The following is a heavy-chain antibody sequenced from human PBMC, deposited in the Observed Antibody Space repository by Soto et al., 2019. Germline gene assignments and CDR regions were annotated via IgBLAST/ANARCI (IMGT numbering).Heavy chain of an antibody. D-gene: IGHD3-10*01. CDR1: GGTFSSYA. CDR2: IIPIFGTA. CDR3: ARAGGAMVRGVIRPYNWFDP. Sequence: QVQLVQSGAEVKKPGSSVKVSCKASGGTFSSYAISWVRQAPGQGPEWMGGIIPIFGTANYAQKLQGRVTSTADEYTSTAYMELSSLRSEDTAVYYCARAGGAMVRGVIRPYNWFDPWGQGTLVTVSS. J-gene: IGHJ5*02. V-gene: IGHV1-69*01.